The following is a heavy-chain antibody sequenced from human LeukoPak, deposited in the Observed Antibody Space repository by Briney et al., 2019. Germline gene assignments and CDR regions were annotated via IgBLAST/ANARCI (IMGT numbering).Heavy chain of an antibody. CDR2: IYHSGST. CDR3: ARELRVVVVAARNAFDI. J-gene: IGHJ3*02. CDR1: GLSINSYY. Sequence: WETLSHTCSVSGLSINSYYGIWIRQPPRKGLEWIGYIYHSGSTNYNPSLQSRFTKAVDTANNQFSLKQTSVSAANTAVYYCARELRVVVVAARNAFDIWGQGTMVTVSS. D-gene: IGHD2-15*01. V-gene: IGHV4-59*01.